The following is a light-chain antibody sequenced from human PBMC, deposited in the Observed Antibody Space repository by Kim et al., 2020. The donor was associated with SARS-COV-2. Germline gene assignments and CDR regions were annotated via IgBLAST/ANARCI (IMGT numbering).Light chain of an antibody. J-gene: IGLJ2*01. CDR1: SSDVGGYNY. CDR2: DVS. CDR3: CSYAGSYTHVV. V-gene: IGLV2-11*01. Sequence: QSALTQPRSVSGSPGQSVTISCTGTSSDVGGYNYVSWYQQPPGKVPKLLISDVSKRSSGVPDRFSGSKSGNTASLTISGLQAEDEADYYCCSYAGSYTHVVFGGGTQLTVL.